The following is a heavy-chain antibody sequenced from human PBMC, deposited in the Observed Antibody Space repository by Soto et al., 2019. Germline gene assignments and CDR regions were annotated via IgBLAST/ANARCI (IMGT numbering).Heavy chain of an antibody. CDR1: DHTFTYYG. CDR3: AATGGHYSGVDV. V-gene: IGHV1-18*01. D-gene: IGHD2-8*02. Sequence: QVQLLQSGGEVKKPGASVKVSCNSSDHTFTYYGITWVRRAPGQGLEWMGWISGYNGNTKYAQKFQDRVTMSADTSTRTADMEMRSRTADDTAVYFCAATGGHYSGVDVWGQGTTVTVSS. CDR2: ISGYNGNT. J-gene: IGHJ6*02.